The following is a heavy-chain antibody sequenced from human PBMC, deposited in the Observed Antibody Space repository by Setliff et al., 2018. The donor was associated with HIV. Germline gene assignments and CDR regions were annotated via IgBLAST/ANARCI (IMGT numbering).Heavy chain of an antibody. CDR3: ARESLNLGELSSNPDASDI. D-gene: IGHD3-16*02. V-gene: IGHV4-38-2*02. CDR1: GDFISSDYY. Sequence: SETLSLTCTVSGDFISSDYYWGWIRQSPGKGLEWIGSFYETGYTYYNQSLKSRVIISLDTSKQHLSPKLRSVTAADTAVYSCARESLNLGELSSNPDASDIWGQGTLVTVSS. CDR2: FYETGYT. J-gene: IGHJ3*02.